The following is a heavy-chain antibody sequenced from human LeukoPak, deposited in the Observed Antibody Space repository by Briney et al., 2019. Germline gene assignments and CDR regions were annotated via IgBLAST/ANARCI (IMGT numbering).Heavy chain of an antibody. D-gene: IGHD5-24*01. CDR2: IKQDGSEK. CDR1: GFTFSSYW. CDR3: AKDGMATISYYFDY. Sequence: GGSLRLSCAASGFTFSSYWMSWVRQAPGKGLEWVANIKQDGSEKYYVDSVKGRFTISRDNSKNTLYLQMNSLGAEDTAVYYCAKDGMATISYYFDYWGQGTLVTVSS. V-gene: IGHV3-7*03. J-gene: IGHJ4*02.